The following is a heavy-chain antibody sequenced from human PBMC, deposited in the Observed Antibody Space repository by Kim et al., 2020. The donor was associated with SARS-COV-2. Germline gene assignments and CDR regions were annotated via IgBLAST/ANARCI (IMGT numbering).Heavy chain of an antibody. J-gene: IGHJ4*02. V-gene: IGHV3-53*01. D-gene: IGHD5-12*01. CDR1: GFTVSSHY. CDR3: ARVNGGYDSHFDY. Sequence: GGSLRLSCAASGFTVSSHYMSWVRQAPGKGLEWVSLIYNAETTYSADSVKGRFTISRDSSKNTLYLQMNSLRAEDTAVYYCARVNGGYDSHFDYWGQGTLVTVSS. CDR2: IYNAETT.